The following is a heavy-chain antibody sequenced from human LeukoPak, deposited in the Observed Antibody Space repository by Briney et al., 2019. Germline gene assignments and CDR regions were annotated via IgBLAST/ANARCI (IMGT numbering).Heavy chain of an antibody. CDR1: GYTLTELS. Sequence: GASVKVSCKVSGYTLTELSMHWVRQAPGKGLEWMGGFDPEDGETIYAQKFQGRVTMTEDTSTGTAYMELSSLRSEDTAVYYCATTYRTYYYDSSGQVNNWFDPWGQGTLVTVSS. D-gene: IGHD3-22*01. CDR3: ATTYRTYYYDSSGQVNNWFDP. CDR2: FDPEDGET. V-gene: IGHV1-24*01. J-gene: IGHJ5*02.